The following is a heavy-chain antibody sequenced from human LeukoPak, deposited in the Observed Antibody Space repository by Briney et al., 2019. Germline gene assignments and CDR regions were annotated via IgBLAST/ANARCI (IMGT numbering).Heavy chain of an antibody. CDR2: ISYDGSDK. J-gene: IGHJ4*02. V-gene: IGHV3-30*18. CDR1: GFSFSSYG. CDR3: AKGSYYDSSGSFYFDY. D-gene: IGHD3-22*01. Sequence: GRSLRLSCAASGFSFSSYGMNWVRQAPGKGLEWVAVISYDGSDKYYADSVKGRFTISRDNSKNTLYVQVNSLGTEDTAAYYCAKGSYYDSSGSFYFDYWGQGTLVTVSS.